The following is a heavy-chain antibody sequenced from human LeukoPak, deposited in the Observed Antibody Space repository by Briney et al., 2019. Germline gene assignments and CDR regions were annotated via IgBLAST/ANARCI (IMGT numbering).Heavy chain of an antibody. CDR3: ARDSRTAPGTMDY. J-gene: IGHJ4*02. CDR1: GFTFSSYA. D-gene: IGHD6-13*01. Sequence: PGGSLRLSCAASGFTFSSYAMSWVRQAPGKGLEWVANIKPDGTERHYVDSVKGRFTISRDNAKNSLFLQMNSLRAEDTAVYYCARDSRTAPGTMDYWGQGTLVTVSS. V-gene: IGHV3-7*01. CDR2: IKPDGTER.